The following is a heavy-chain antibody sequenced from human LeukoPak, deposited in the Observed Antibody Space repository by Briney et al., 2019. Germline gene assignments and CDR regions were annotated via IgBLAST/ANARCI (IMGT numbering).Heavy chain of an antibody. CDR2: IYHSGSS. D-gene: IGHD6-19*01. Sequence: SETLSLTCTVSGTSMTSYFWSWIRQPPGKGLEWIGYIYHSGSSFYNPSLKGRVTISVDTSKNQFSLKLSSVTAADTAVYYCARHSYSSGWYQFSTSLNYFDYWGQGTLVTVSS. CDR3: ARHSYSSGWYQFSTSLNYFDY. V-gene: IGHV4-59*12. J-gene: IGHJ4*02. CDR1: GTSMTSYF.